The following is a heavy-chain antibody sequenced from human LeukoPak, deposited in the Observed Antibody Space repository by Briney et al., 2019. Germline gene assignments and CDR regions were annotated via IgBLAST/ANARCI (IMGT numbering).Heavy chain of an antibody. Sequence: PGGSLRLSCAASGFTFSSYSMNWVRQAPGKGLEWVSYISSSSSTIYYADSVKGQFTISRDNAKNSLYLQMNSLRAEDTAVYYCARRGYCSATTCFAYFDYWGQGTLVTVSS. J-gene: IGHJ4*02. D-gene: IGHD2-2*01. CDR2: ISSSSSTI. V-gene: IGHV3-48*01. CDR1: GFTFSSYS. CDR3: ARRGYCSATTCFAYFDY.